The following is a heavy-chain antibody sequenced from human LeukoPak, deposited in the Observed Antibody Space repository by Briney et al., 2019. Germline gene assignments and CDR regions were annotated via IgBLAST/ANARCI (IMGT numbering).Heavy chain of an antibody. J-gene: IGHJ4*02. V-gene: IGHV3-30*02. CDR1: GFTFSNYG. Sequence: GGSLRLSCAASGFTFSNYGMHWVRQAPGKGLEWVAFIRYDGSSKYYADSVKGRFTISRDNSKNTLYLQMNSLRVEDTAVYYCAKDRDYSSSWPRYDFDYWGQGTLVTVAS. D-gene: IGHD6-13*01. CDR3: AKDRDYSSSWPRYDFDY. CDR2: IRYDGSSK.